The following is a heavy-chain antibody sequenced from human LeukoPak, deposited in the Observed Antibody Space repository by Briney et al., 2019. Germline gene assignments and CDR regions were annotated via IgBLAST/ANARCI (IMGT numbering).Heavy chain of an antibody. Sequence: GGSLRLSCAASGFTFSNYWMHWVRQAPGKGLVWVSRVNTDGSTTTYADSVKGRFTISRDNAKSTLYLQMNSLRADDTAVYYCSKKGQNGDYGKPDWGQGTLVTVSS. V-gene: IGHV3-74*01. CDR3: SKKGQNGDYGKPD. CDR2: VNTDGSTT. D-gene: IGHD4-17*01. CDR1: GFTFSNYW. J-gene: IGHJ4*02.